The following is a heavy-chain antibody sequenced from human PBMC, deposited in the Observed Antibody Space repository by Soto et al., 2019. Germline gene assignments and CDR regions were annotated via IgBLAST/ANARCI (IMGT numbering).Heavy chain of an antibody. CDR1: GFTVSSNG. J-gene: IGHJ4*02. D-gene: IGHD2-8*02. Sequence: QVQLVESRGGVVQPGRSLRLSCAASGFTVSSNGMHWVRQAPGKGLEWVAVISRDGGTKFYADSVKGRFTISKDNSRNTLFLEMNSLRGDDMAIYYCTGEVASGYWGQGTLVTVSS. CDR3: TGEVASGY. V-gene: IGHV3-30*03. CDR2: ISRDGGTK.